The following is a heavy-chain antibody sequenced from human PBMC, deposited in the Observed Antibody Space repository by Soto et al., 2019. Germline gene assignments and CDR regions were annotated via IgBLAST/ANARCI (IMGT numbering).Heavy chain of an antibody. CDR1: GGTFSSYT. CDR2: IIPILGIE. V-gene: IGHV1-69*02. Sequence: QVQLVQSGAEVKKPGSSVKVSCKASGGTFSSYTISWVRQAPGQGLEWMGGIIPILGIENYAQKFQGRVTITADNSTSTAYMELSSLRSEDTAVYYCARGCSSTSFNPAPFDPWGQGTLVTVSS. D-gene: IGHD2-2*01. CDR3: ARGCSSTSFNPAPFDP. J-gene: IGHJ5*02.